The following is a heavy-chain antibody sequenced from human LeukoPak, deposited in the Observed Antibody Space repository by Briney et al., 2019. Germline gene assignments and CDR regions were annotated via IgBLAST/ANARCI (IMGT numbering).Heavy chain of an antibody. J-gene: IGHJ4*02. CDR3: AKSGEVGASSPLDFDY. Sequence: GRSLRLSCAASGFTFDDYAMPWVRHAPGKGLEWVSGISWNSGSIGYADSVKGRFTISRDNAKNSLYLQMNSLRAEDTALYYCAKSGEVGASSPLDFDYWGQGTLVTVSS. CDR2: ISWNSGSI. D-gene: IGHD1-26*01. CDR1: GFTFDDYA. V-gene: IGHV3-9*01.